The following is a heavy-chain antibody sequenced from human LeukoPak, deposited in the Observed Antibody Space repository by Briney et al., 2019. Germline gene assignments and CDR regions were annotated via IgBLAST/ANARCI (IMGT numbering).Heavy chain of an antibody. J-gene: IGHJ5*02. CDR3: ARQRGASATINWFDP. V-gene: IGHV5-51*01. D-gene: IGHD4-17*01. CDR1: GFTFSTSW. Sequence: GESLKISCETSGFTFSTSWIGWVRQMPGAGLEWVGAIYPEDSDTRYSPSFQGQVHISADRSAKTAYLQWASLKASDTATYYCARQRGASATINWFDPWGQGTLVTVSS. CDR2: IYPEDSDT.